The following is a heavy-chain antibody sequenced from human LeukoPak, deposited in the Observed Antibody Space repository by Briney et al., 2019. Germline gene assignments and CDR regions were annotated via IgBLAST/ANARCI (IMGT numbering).Heavy chain of an antibody. V-gene: IGHV6-1*01. D-gene: IGHD2-15*01. Sequence: SQTLSLTCAISGDSVSSKSAAWNWIRQSPSRGLEWVGRTYYRSKWSNDYAASVKSRITVNPDTSKNQFSLQLSSVTPGDTAVYYCARSRAATFDCWGQGTLVTVSS. CDR2: TYYRSKWSN. CDR3: ARSRAATFDC. J-gene: IGHJ4*02. CDR1: GDSVSSKSAA.